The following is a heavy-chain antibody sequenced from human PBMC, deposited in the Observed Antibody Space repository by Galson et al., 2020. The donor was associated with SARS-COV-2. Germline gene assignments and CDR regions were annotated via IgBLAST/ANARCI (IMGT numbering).Heavy chain of an antibody. CDR3: AKDSGGQLDY. CDR2: ISGSGGST. J-gene: IGHJ4*02. V-gene: IGHV3-23*01. D-gene: IGHD3-16*01. CDR1: GLTFSSYA. Sequence: GGSLRLSCAASGLTFSSYAMSWVRQAPGKGLEWVSAISGSGGSTYYADSVKGRFTISRGNSKNTLYLQMNSLRAEDTAVYYCAKDSGGQLDYWGQGTLVTVSS.